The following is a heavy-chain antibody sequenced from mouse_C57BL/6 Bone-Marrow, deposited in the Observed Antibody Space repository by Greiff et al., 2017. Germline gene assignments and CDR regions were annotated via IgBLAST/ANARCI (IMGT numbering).Heavy chain of an antibody. Sequence: VQLQQSGAELVRPGASVKLSCKASGYTFTDYYINWVKQRPGQGLEWIARIYPGSGNTYYNEKFKGKATLTAEKSSSTAYMQLSSLTSEDSAVYYCARRGLITTVVASYYYAMDYWGQGTSVTVSS. D-gene: IGHD1-1*01. CDR3: ARRGLITTVVASYYYAMDY. V-gene: IGHV1-76*01. CDR2: IYPGSGNT. J-gene: IGHJ4*01. CDR1: GYTFTDYY.